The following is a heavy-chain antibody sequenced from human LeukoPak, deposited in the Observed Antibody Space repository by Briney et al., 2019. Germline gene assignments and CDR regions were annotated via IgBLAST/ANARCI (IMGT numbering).Heavy chain of an antibody. CDR3: ARGPPYSSSWYGWFDP. V-gene: IGHV1-2*02. D-gene: IGHD6-13*01. CDR1: GYTFTGYY. CDR2: INPNNGGT. J-gene: IGHJ5*02. Sequence: GASVKVSCKASGYTFTGYYMHWVRQAPGQGLEWMGWINPNNGGTNYAQKFQGRVTMTRDTSISTAYMELSRLRSDDTAVYYCARGPPYSSSWYGWFDPWGQGTLVTVSS.